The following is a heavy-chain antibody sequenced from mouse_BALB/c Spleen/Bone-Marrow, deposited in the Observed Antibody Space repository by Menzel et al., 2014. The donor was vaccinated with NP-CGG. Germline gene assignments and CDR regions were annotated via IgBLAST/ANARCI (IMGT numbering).Heavy chain of an antibody. CDR3: ARRDYYYGMDY. CDR2: INPDSRTI. V-gene: IGHV4-1*02. CDR1: GFDFSRYW. J-gene: IGHJ4*01. Sequence: EVKVVESGGGLVQPGGSLKLSCAASGFDFSRYWMSWVRQAPGKGLEWIGEINPDSRTINSTPSLKDKFIISGDKGKNTLYLEMSKVRSEDTALYYCARRDYYYGMDYWGQGTSVTVSS. D-gene: IGHD3-3*01.